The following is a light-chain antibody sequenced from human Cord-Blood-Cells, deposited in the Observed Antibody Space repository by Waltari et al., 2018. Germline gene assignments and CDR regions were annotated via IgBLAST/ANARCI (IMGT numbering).Light chain of an antibody. CDR2: APS. V-gene: IGKV1-39*01. J-gene: IGKJ5*01. CDR3: QQSYSTPPIT. Sequence: DIQMTQSPSSLSASVGDRVTIPCRASQSISSYLNWYQQKPGKAPKLLIYAPSSLKSGVPSRFSGSGSGTDVTLTISSLQPEDFATYYCQQSYSTPPITFGQGTRLEIK. CDR1: QSISSY.